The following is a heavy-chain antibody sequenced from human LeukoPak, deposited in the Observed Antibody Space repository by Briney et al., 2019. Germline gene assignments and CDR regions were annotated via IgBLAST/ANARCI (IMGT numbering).Heavy chain of an antibody. CDR1: GYTFTTYS. V-gene: IGHV1-18*01. Sequence: ASVTVSFTASGYTFTTYSLSWVRQAPAPSLEWMGWISVNNGGTNYAQSFQDRVTLTRDTSTNTAYLELRSLRSDDTAIIYCATATQPRGYFLHWGQGTLVTVSS. D-gene: IGHD2-2*01. CDR2: ISVNNGGT. CDR3: ATATQPRGYFLH. J-gene: IGHJ1*01.